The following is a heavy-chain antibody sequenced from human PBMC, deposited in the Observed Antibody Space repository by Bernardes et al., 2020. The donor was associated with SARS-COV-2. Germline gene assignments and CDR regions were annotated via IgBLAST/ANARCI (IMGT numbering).Heavy chain of an antibody. CDR2: GDPEDGEQ. V-gene: IGHV1-24*01. CDR1: GYTRTDLS. Sequence: VTVTGKVSGYTRTDLSLHWVRQAPGEGREGTGGGDPEDGEQIYAQKFQGSVTMTDDTSTDPADMALSSLRSEDTAVYYCATGVAVAGSPGLYYYYYGMDVWGHGTTVPVSS. CDR3: ATGVAVAGSPGLYYYYYGMDV. D-gene: IGHD6-19*01. J-gene: IGHJ6*02.